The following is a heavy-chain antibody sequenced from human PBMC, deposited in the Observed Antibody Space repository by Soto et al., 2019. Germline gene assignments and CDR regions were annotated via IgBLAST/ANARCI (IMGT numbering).Heavy chain of an antibody. Sequence: GGSLRLSCAASGFTFSSYGMHWVRQAPGKGLEWVAVISYDGSNKYYADSVKGRFTISRDNSKNTLYLQMNSLRAEDTAVYYCAKDQRAPGYYDFWSGYRDTYYYYYGMDVWGQGTTVTVSS. D-gene: IGHD3-3*01. CDR1: GFTFSSYG. CDR3: AKDQRAPGYYDFWSGYRDTYYYYYGMDV. J-gene: IGHJ6*02. CDR2: ISYDGSNK. V-gene: IGHV3-30*18.